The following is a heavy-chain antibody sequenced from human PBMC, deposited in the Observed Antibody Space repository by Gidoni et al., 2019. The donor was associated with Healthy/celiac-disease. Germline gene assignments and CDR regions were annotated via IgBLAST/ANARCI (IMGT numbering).Heavy chain of an antibody. V-gene: IGHV5-10-1*03. CDR1: GYRFPSYW. CDR3: ARGLPFDWYLGGDY. Sequence: EVQLVQSGAEVKKPGESLRISCKASGYRFPSYWISWVRQMPGKGLEWMGRMDPSDSYTNYSPSFQGHVTISADKSISTAYLQWSSLKASDTAMYYCARGLPFDWYLGGDYWGQGTLVTVSS. J-gene: IGHJ4*02. D-gene: IGHD3-9*01. CDR2: MDPSDSYT.